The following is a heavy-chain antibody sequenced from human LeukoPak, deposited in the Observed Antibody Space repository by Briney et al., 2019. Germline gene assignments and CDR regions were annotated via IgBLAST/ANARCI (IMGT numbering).Heavy chain of an antibody. CDR2: IIPILGIA. J-gene: IGHJ6*02. CDR3: ARYSSGWDYNYGMDV. D-gene: IGHD6-19*01. Sequence: SVKVSCKASGGTFSSYAISWVRQAPGQGLEWMGRIIPILGIANYAQKFQGRVTITADKSTSAAYMELSSLRSEDTAVYYCARYSSGWDYNYGMDVWGQGTTVTVSS. V-gene: IGHV1-69*04. CDR1: GGTFSSYA.